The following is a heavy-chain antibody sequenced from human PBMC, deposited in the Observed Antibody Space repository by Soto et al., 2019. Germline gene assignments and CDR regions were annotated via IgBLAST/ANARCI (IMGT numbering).Heavy chain of an antibody. D-gene: IGHD1-20*01. CDR1: GFSLTTSGVG. CDR3: AHRRPWSSNWNSGWFDP. J-gene: IGHJ5*02. CDR2: IYWDDDK. V-gene: IGHV2-5*02. Sequence: QITLKESGPTLLSPTQTLTLTCTFSGFSLTTSGVGVTWIRQPPGKALEWLALIYWDDDKRYSPSLNNRLTITKDTSKNQVVLTMTNMDPVDTATYFCAHRRPWSSNWNSGWFDPWGQGTLVTVSS.